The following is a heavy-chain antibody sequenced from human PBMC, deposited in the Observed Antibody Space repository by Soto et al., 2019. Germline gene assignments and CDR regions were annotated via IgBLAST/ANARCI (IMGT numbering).Heavy chain of an antibody. CDR1: GGSIVDSGYY. CDR3: ARDLWGYCGTDCYPLDV. J-gene: IGHJ6*02. Sequence: YTVVGGSIVDSGYYWGLIRQTPGKGLEWIGSIFYSGSTVYNPSFKSRVTISVDTSKNQFSLKLNSVTAADTAVYYCARDLWGYCGTDCYPLDVWGQGTTVTVSS. D-gene: IGHD2-21*02. CDR2: IFYSGST. V-gene: IGHV4-39*07.